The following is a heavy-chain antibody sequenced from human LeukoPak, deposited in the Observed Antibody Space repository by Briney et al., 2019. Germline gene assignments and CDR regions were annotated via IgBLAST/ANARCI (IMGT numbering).Heavy chain of an antibody. Sequence: RSGGSLRLSCAGSGFRFSTYSIKWVRQAPGKGLEWVSHIGGSGSFIYYADSVRGRFTISRDNAKNSVYLQMNSLRDEDTAVYFCARLLATWDYYYMDVWGKGTTVTVSS. CDR2: IGGSGSFI. J-gene: IGHJ6*03. V-gene: IGHV3-48*02. D-gene: IGHD3-3*02. CDR1: GFRFSTYS. CDR3: ARLLATWDYYYMDV.